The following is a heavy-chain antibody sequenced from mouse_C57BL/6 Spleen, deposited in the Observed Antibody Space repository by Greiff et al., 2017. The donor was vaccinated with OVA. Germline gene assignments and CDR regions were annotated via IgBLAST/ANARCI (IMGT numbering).Heavy chain of an antibody. J-gene: IGHJ2*01. CDR3: ARSPYYFGLDY. CDR2: IYPGSGNT. Sequence: QVQLQQSGAELVRPGASVKLSCKASGYTFTDYYINWVKQRPGQGLEWIARIYPGSGNTYYNEKFKGKATLTAEKSSSTAYMQLSSLTSEDSAVYFCARSPYYFGLDYWGQGTTLTVSS. V-gene: IGHV1-76*01. D-gene: IGHD1-1*01. CDR1: GYTFTDYY.